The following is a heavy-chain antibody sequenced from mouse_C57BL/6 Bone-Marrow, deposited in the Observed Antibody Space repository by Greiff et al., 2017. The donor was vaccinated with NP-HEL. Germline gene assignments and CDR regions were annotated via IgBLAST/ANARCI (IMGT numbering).Heavy chain of an antibody. CDR1: GFTFSSYA. D-gene: IGHD1-1*01. J-gene: IGHJ3*01. CDR3: TRGRDYYGSSSWFAY. CDR2: ISSGGDYF. V-gene: IGHV5-9-1*02. Sequence: EVKLMESGEGLVKPGGSLKLSCAASGFTFSSYAMSWVRQTPKKRLGWVAYISSGGDYFDYADTVKGRFPISRDNARNTLYLQMSSLKSEDTAMYYCTRGRDYYGSSSWFAYWGQGTLVTVSA.